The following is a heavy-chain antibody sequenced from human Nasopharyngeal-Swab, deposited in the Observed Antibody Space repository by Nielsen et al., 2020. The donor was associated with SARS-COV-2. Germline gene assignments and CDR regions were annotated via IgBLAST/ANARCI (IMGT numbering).Heavy chain of an antibody. Sequence: GESLKISCAASGFTLSYYAMHWVRQDPGKGLEWVAVISHDETNKDYADSVKGRFSVSRDNSKNTVYLQMSSLRSEDTAIYYCVRDSRKYCRNIDCYMGNWFDPWGQGTLVTVSS. V-gene: IGHV3-30-3*01. J-gene: IGHJ5*02. D-gene: IGHD2-21*02. CDR1: GFTLSYYA. CDR3: VRDSRKYCRNIDCYMGNWFDP. CDR2: ISHDETNK.